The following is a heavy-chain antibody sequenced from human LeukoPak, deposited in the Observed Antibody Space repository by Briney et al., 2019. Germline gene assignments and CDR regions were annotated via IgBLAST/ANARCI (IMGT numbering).Heavy chain of an antibody. D-gene: IGHD2-2*01. Sequence: SVKVSCKASGGTFSSYAISWVRQAPGQGLEWMGGIIPIFGTANYAQKFQGRVTITADESTSTAYMELSSLRSEDTAVYYCARVFVVPAVKPHWYFDLWGRGTLVAVSS. CDR3: ARVFVVPAVKPHWYFDL. CDR1: GGTFSSYA. J-gene: IGHJ2*01. CDR2: IIPIFGTA. V-gene: IGHV1-69*01.